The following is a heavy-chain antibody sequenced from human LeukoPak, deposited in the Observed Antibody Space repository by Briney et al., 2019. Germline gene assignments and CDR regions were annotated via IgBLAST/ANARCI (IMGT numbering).Heavy chain of an antibody. CDR2: IYSGGST. CDR1: GFTFSSYW. D-gene: IGHD6-19*01. J-gene: IGHJ4*02. CDR3: ARDRGYSSGWPLDY. V-gene: IGHV3-66*01. Sequence: TGGSLRLSCAASGFTFSSYWMHWVRQAPGKGLEWVSVIYSGGSTYYADSVKGRFTISRDNSKNTLYLQMNSLRAEDTAVYYCARDRGYSSGWPLDYWGQGTLVTVSS.